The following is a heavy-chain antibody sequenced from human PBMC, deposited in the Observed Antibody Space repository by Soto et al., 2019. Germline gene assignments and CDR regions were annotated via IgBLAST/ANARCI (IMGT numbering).Heavy chain of an antibody. CDR1: GGSISSSSYY. CDR2: IYYSGST. Sequence: TLSLTCTVSGGSISSSSYYWGWIRQPPGKGLEWIGSIYYSGSTYYNPSLKSRVTISVDTSKNQFSLKLSSVTAADTAVYYCARGRNWFDPWGQGTLVTVSS. CDR3: ARGRNWFDP. V-gene: IGHV4-39*01. J-gene: IGHJ5*02.